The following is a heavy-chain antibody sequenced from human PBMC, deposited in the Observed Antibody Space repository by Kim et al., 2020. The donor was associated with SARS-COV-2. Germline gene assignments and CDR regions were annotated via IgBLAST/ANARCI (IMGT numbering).Heavy chain of an antibody. CDR2: INPNSGGT. D-gene: IGHD6-13*01. J-gene: IGHJ4*02. CDR1: GYTFTGYY. Sequence: ASVKVSCKASGYTFTGYYMHWVRQAPGQGLEWMGWINPNSGGTNYAQKFQGWVTMTRDTSISTAYMELSRLRSDDTAVYYCAREPYSSSWFFDYWGQGTLVTVSS. V-gene: IGHV1-2*04. CDR3: AREPYSSSWFFDY.